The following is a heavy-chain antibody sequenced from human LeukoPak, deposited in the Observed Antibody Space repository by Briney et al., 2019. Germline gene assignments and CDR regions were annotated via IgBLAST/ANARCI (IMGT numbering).Heavy chain of an antibody. CDR3: VRDPSNSGNWFDL. CDR2: LGTDECYT. Sequence: PGWSLRLSCAASGFNLRDYWMHWVRQAPGKGLVWVSRLGTDECYTNYADSVTGRFTISRDNAKNTLYLQMDSLRAEDTSFYYCVRDPSNSGNWFDLWGQGTLVTVSS. V-gene: IGHV3-74*01. D-gene: IGHD4-11*01. J-gene: IGHJ5*02. CDR1: GFNLRDYW.